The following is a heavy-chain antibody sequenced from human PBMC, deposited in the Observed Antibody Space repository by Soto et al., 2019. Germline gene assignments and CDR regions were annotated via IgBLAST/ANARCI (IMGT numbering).Heavy chain of an antibody. Sequence: SETLSLTCTVSGGSISSYYWSWIRQPAGKGLEWIGRIYTSGSTNYNPSLKSRVTMSVDTSKNQFSLKLSSVTAADTAVYYCARDVPNCYESSGSMMTEDFDILGQGTMVKVSS. CDR1: GGSISSYY. V-gene: IGHV4-4*07. CDR3: ARDVPNCYESSGSMMTEDFDI. CDR2: IYTSGST. D-gene: IGHD3-22*01. J-gene: IGHJ3*02.